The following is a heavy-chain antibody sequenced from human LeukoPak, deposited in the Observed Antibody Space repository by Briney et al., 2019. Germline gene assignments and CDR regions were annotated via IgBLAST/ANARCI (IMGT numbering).Heavy chain of an antibody. V-gene: IGHV3-30*04. Sequence: PGGSLRLSCAASGFTFSSYAMHWVRQAPGKGLEWMAVISYDGSNKYYADSVKGRFTISRDNSKNTLYLQMNSLRAEDTAVYYCARAALKKRSTSCPDYWGQGTLVTVSS. CDR2: ISYDGSNK. CDR1: GFTFSSYA. CDR3: ARAALKKRSTSCPDY. D-gene: IGHD2-2*01. J-gene: IGHJ4*02.